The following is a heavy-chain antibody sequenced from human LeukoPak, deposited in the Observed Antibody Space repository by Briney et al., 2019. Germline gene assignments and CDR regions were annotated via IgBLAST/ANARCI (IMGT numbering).Heavy chain of an antibody. CDR2: IYAGGST. CDR1: GFTVSSNY. J-gene: IGHJ4*02. Sequence: GGSLRLSCPASGFTVSSNYMSWVRQAPGKGLEWVSVIYAGGSTYYADSVKGRFTISRDNSKNTLYLQMSSLRAEDTAVYYCARGFCSGGSCYDFDYWGQGTLVTVSS. V-gene: IGHV3-53*01. CDR3: ARGFCSGGSCYDFDY. D-gene: IGHD2-15*01.